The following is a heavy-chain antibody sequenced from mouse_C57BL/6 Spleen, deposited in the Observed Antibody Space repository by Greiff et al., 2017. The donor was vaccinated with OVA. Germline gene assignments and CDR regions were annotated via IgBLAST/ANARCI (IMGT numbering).Heavy chain of an antibody. CDR3: ARGDYYGSSHWYFDV. Sequence: QVQLQQPGAELVRPGSSVKLSCKASGYTFISYWMHWVKQRPIQGLEWIGNIDPSDSETHYNQKFKDKATLTVDKSSSTAYMQLSSLTSEDSAVYYCARGDYYGSSHWYFDVWGTGTTVTVSS. CDR2: IDPSDSET. V-gene: IGHV1-52*01. CDR1: GYTFISYW. J-gene: IGHJ1*03. D-gene: IGHD1-1*01.